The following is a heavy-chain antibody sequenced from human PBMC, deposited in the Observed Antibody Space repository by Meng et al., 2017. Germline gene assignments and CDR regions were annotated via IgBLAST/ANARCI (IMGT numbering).Heavy chain of an antibody. Sequence: QGRLVRFGAGVKKPGPSGKVYCQASGVTFSSYALSWGRRAPGQGLEWMGGIVTTFGTTNYAQKFQGRVTITTDESTSTAYMELSSLRSEDTAVYYCAREIAVAGNVYFDYWGQGTLVTVSS. CDR1: GVTFSSYA. CDR3: AREIAVAGNVYFDY. D-gene: IGHD6-19*01. J-gene: IGHJ4*02. V-gene: IGHV1-69*05. CDR2: IVTTFGTT.